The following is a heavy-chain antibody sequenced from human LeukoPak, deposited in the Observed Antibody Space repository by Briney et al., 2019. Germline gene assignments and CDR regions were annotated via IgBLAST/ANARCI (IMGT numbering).Heavy chain of an antibody. Sequence: GGSLRLSCAASGFTFSSYSMNWVRQAPGKGLEWVSSISGSSSYIYYADSVKGRFTISRDNAKNSLYLQMNSLRAEDTAVYYCARVDIVVVVAATDRYYYYGMDVWGQGTTVTVSS. CDR1: GFTFSSYS. D-gene: IGHD2-15*01. CDR2: ISGSSSYI. CDR3: ARVDIVVVVAATDRYYYYGMDV. J-gene: IGHJ6*02. V-gene: IGHV3-21*01.